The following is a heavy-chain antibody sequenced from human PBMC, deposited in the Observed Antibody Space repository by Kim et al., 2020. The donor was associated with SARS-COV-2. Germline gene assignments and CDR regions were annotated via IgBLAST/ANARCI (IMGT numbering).Heavy chain of an antibody. CDR3: ARRYCSSSSCTFDY. CDR1: GFTFSSYE. V-gene: IGHV3-48*03. D-gene: IGHD2-2*01. Sequence: GGSLRLSCAASGFTFSSYEMNWVRQAPGKGLQWVSYISSSGNTIYYADSVKGRFTFSRDNAKNSLYLQMNSLRAEDTAVYYCARRYCSSSSCTFDYWGQGTLVTVSS. CDR2: ISSSGNTI. J-gene: IGHJ4*02.